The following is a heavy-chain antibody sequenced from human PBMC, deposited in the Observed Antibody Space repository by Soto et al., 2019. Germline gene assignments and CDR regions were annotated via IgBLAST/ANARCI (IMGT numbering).Heavy chain of an antibody. CDR2: ISSSGTTI. D-gene: IGHD4-17*01. CDR1: GFTFSSYS. CDR3: ARDRYGDYQKDY. Sequence: EVQLVESGGGLVQPGESLRLSCAASGFTFSSYSMNWVHQAPGKGLEWVSYISSSGTTIYYADSVKGRFTISRDNAKNSLYLQMNSLRDEDTAVYYCARDRYGDYQKDYWGQGTLVTVSS. J-gene: IGHJ4*02. V-gene: IGHV3-48*02.